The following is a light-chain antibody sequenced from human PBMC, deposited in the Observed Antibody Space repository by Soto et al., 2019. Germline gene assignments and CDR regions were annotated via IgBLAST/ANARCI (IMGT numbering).Light chain of an antibody. CDR3: QQYNNWPQT. CDR1: QSVSSSY. V-gene: IGKV3-20*01. J-gene: IGKJ1*01. CDR2: GAS. Sequence: EIVLTQSPGTLSLSPGERATLSCRADQSVSSSYLAWYQQKPGQAPRLLIYGASSRATGIPARFSGSGFGTDFTLTISSLEPEDAAVYYCQQYNNWPQTFGQGTKVDIK.